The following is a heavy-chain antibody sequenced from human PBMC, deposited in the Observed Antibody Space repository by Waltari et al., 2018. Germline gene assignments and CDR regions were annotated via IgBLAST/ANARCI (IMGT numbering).Heavy chain of an antibody. J-gene: IGHJ3*02. CDR1: GGSISSGDSY. D-gene: IGHD4-17*01. CDR3: ARSKRHDYGDYEASDAFDI. CDR2: SYYSGRT. Sequence: QVQLQESGPGLVKPSQTLSLTCTVSGGSISSGDSYWSWIRQPPGKGLEWIGYSYYSGRTYDNPALKRRVNISEDTSKNQVSLKLSSVTAADTAVYYCARSKRHDYGDYEASDAFDIWGQGTMVTVSS. V-gene: IGHV4-30-4*01.